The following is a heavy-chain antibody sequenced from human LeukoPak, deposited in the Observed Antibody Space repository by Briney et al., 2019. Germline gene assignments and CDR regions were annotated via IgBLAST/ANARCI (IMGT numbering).Heavy chain of an antibody. CDR2: INPNTGAT. Sequence: ASVKVSCKASGYTFTGYYIHWVRQAPGPGLEWMGWINPNTGATNYAQNFQGRVTMTRDTSNSTAYMELSSLTSDDTAVYYCASSGYHHFLFDYWGQGTLVTVSS. CDR1: GYTFTGYY. CDR3: ASSGYHHFLFDY. V-gene: IGHV1-2*02. J-gene: IGHJ4*02. D-gene: IGHD3-22*01.